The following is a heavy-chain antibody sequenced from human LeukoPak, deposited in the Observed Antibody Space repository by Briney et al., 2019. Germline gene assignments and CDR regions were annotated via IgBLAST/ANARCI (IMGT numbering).Heavy chain of an antibody. CDR2: IIPIFGTA. Sequence: GASVKVSCKASGYTFSSYAISWVRQAPGQGLEWMGGIIPIFGTANYAQKFQGRVTITADESTSTAYMELSSLRSEDTAVYYCASGVVVPAATYYYYYGMDVWGQGTTVTVSS. V-gene: IGHV1-69*13. CDR3: ASGVVVPAATYYYYYGMDV. J-gene: IGHJ6*02. CDR1: GYTFSSYA. D-gene: IGHD2-2*01.